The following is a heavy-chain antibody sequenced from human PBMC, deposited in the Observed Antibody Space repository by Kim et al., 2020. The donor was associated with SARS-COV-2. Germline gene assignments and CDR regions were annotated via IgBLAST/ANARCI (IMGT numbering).Heavy chain of an antibody. CDR2: ISAYNGNT. CDR3: ARDLQAQLLQDYYYYYGMDV. Sequence: ASVKVSCKASGYTFTSYGISWVRQAPGQGLEWMGWISAYNGNTNYAQKLQGRVTMTTDTSTSTAYMELRSLRSDDTAVYYCARDLQAQLLQDYYYYYGMDVWGQGTTVTVSS. D-gene: IGHD2-2*01. J-gene: IGHJ6*02. V-gene: IGHV1-18*04. CDR1: GYTFTSYG.